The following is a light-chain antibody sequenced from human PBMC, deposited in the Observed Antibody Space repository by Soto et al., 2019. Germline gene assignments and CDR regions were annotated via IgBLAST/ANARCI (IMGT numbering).Light chain of an antibody. CDR1: SSDVGGYNY. CDR2: DVS. CDR3: CSYAGSYTFDV. V-gene: IGLV2-11*01. J-gene: IGLJ1*01. Sequence: QSALTQPRSVSGSPGQSVTISCTGTSSDVGGYNYVSWYQHHPGKAPKLMIYDVSKRPSGVPDRFSGSKSGNTASLTISGLQAEDEDEYYCCSYAGSYTFDVFGAGTKVTVL.